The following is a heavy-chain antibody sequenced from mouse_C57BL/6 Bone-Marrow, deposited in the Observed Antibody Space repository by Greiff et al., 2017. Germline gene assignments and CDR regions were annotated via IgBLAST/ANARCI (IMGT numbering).Heavy chain of an antibody. J-gene: IGHJ4*01. CDR1: GYTFTSYG. Sequence: EVQLQQSGAELVRPGSSVKMSCKTSGYTFTSYGINWVKQRPGQGLEWIGYIYIGNGYTEYNEKFKGKATLTSDTSSSTAYMQLSSRTSEDSAIYFWSRGYLYSDSRYYAMDYWGQGTSVTVSS. V-gene: IGHV1-58*01. D-gene: IGHD1-1*01. CDR3: SRGYLYSDSRYYAMDY. CDR2: IYIGNGYT.